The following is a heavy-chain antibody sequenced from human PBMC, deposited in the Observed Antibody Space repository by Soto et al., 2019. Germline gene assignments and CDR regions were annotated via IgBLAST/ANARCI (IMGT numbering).Heavy chain of an antibody. CDR1: GYILTNCF. CDR2: IYPGDSDT. J-gene: IGHJ6*01. V-gene: IGHV5-51*01. D-gene: IGHD2-8*01. Sequence: GDSLKISCKVSGYILTNCFIFLVRQMRGKGLEWMGIIYPGDSDTTYSPSFQGQVTISADNSISTAYLQWSSLKASDTAMYYCARHGGHLPMAALYYYYGIEVWGHGTTVNVSS. CDR3: ARHGGHLPMAALYYYYGIEV.